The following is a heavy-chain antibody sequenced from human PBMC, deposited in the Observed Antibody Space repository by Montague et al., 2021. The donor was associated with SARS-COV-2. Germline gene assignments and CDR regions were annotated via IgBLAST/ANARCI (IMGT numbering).Heavy chain of an antibody. V-gene: IGHV4-59*08. CDR3: ARTTYIDLASIYNYVMDV. J-gene: IGHJ6*02. CDR1: GGSINNYY. Sequence: SETLSLTCTVSGGSINNYYWSWIRQPPGRGLEWIGYIYHSGSTDYSLSLKSRVTMSIDTSKNQFSLRLNSVTAADTAVYFCARTTYIDLASIYNYVMDVWGQGTTVTVSS. D-gene: IGHD3-9*01. CDR2: IYHSGST.